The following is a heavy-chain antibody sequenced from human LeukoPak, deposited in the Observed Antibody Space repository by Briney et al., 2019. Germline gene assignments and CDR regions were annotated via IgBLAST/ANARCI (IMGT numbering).Heavy chain of an antibody. Sequence: PGWSLRLSCAASGFTFSSYAMSWVRQAPGKGLEWVSSIGGGGVDTYYADSVKGRFTISRDNSKNTLYLQMNSLRVEDTAVYYCAKDPPTTGTTFDNWGRGSMVSVSS. J-gene: IGHJ4*02. D-gene: IGHD1-1*01. CDR1: GFTFSSYA. V-gene: IGHV3-23*01. CDR3: AKDPPTTGTTFDN. CDR2: IGGGGVDT.